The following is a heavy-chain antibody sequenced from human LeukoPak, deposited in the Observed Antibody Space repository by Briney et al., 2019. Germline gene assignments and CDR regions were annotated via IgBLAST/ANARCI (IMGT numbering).Heavy chain of an antibody. Sequence: PSQTLSLTCTVSGGSISSGGYYWNWIRQHPGKGLEWIAYIYYSGGTYYNPSLKSRVSISVDTSKNQFSLKLSSVTAADTAVYYCARDGGGYDYYYYYGMDVWGQGTTVAVSS. V-gene: IGHV4-31*03. CDR3: ARDGGGYDYYYYYGMDV. J-gene: IGHJ6*02. D-gene: IGHD5-12*01. CDR2: IYYSGGT. CDR1: GGSISSGGYY.